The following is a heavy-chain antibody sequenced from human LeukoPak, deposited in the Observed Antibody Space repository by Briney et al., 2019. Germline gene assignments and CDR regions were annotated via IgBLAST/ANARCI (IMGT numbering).Heavy chain of an antibody. J-gene: IGHJ4*02. D-gene: IGHD6-19*01. V-gene: IGHV4-59*10. CDR3: ARYSSGWYYFDY. CDR1: GGSFSGYY. Sequence: SETLSLTCAVYGGSFSGYYWSWIRQPAGKGLEWIGRIYTSGSTNYNPSLKSRVTISVDTSKNQFSLKLSSVTAADTAVYYCARYSSGWYYFDYWGQGILVTVSS. CDR2: IYTSGST.